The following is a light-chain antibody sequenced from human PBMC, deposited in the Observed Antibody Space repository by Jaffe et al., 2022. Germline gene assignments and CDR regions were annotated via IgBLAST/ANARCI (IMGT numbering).Light chain of an antibody. V-gene: IGKV2-30*02. CDR2: EVS. J-gene: IGKJ1*01. CDR1: QSLVHSDGNTY. Sequence: DVVMTQSPLSLPVTLGQPASISCRSSQSLVHSDGNTYVNWFQQRPGQSPRRLIYEVSNRDSGVPDRFSGSESGTDFTLKISRVEAEDVGVYYCMQGTHWPWTFGQGTKVEI. CDR3: MQGTHWPWT.